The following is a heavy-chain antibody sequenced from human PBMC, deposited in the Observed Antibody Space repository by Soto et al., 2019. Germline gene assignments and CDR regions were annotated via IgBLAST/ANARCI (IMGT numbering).Heavy chain of an antibody. CDR1: GFTVSSNY. CDR3: ARSIAAAGSDAFDI. CDR2: IYSGGST. V-gene: IGHV3-66*01. Sequence: GGSLRLSCAASGFTVSSNYMSWVRQAPGKGLEWVSVIYSGGSTYYADSVKGRFTISRDNSKNTLYLQMNSLRAKDTAVYYCARSIAAAGSDAFDIWGQGTMVTVSS. J-gene: IGHJ3*02. D-gene: IGHD6-13*01.